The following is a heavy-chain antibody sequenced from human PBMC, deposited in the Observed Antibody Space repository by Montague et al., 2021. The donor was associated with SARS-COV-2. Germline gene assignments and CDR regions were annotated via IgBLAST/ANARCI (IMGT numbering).Heavy chain of an antibody. D-gene: IGHD2-8*01. V-gene: IGHV3-48*03. CDR1: GFTFSSYE. J-gene: IGHJ6*03. CDR2: ISSSGSTI. Sequence: SLRLSCAASGFTFSSYEMNWVRQAPGKGLEWVSYISSSGSTIYYSDSXKGRFTISRDNAKSSLYLQMNSLRAEDTAVYYCARDQLKAQWPYYYYYMDVWGKGTTVTVSS. CDR3: ARDQLKAQWPYYYYYMDV.